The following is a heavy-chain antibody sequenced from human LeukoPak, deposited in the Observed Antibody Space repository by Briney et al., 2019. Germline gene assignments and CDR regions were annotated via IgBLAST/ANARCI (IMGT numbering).Heavy chain of an antibody. CDR3: AREDCSSTSCYRGKEDAFDI. Sequence: PGGSLRLSCAASGFTFSGYSMNWVRQAPGKGLEWVSYISKSGSTIYYADSVKGRFTISRDNAKNSLYLQMNSLRAEDTAVYYCAREDCSSTSCYRGKEDAFDIWGQGTMVTVSS. CDR2: ISKSGSTI. V-gene: IGHV3-48*04. D-gene: IGHD2-2*02. J-gene: IGHJ3*02. CDR1: GFTFSGYS.